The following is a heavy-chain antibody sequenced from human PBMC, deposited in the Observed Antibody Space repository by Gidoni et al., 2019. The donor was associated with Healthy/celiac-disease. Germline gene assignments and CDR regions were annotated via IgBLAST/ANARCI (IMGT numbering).Heavy chain of an antibody. CDR2: IKQDGSEK. CDR1: GFTFSSYW. CDR3: AVDTAMVSHYYYGMDV. Sequence: EVQLVESGGGLVQPGGSLRLSCAASGFTFSSYWMSWVRQAPGKGLEWVANIKQDGSEKYYVDSVKGRFTISRDNSKNSLYLQMNSLRAEDTAVYYCAVDTAMVSHYYYGMDVWGQGTTVTVSS. J-gene: IGHJ6*02. V-gene: IGHV3-7*05. D-gene: IGHD5-18*01.